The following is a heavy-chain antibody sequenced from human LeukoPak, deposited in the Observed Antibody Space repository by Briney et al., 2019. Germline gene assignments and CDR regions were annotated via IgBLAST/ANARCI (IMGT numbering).Heavy chain of an antibody. J-gene: IGHJ4*02. CDR3: ARQLCSGGSCSPDY. CDR2: MYYSGRT. D-gene: IGHD2-15*01. V-gene: IGHV4-39*01. Sequence: SETLSLTCTVSGGSISSSSYYWGWIRQPPGKGLEWIGSMYYSGRTYYNPSLKSRVTISVDTSKNQFSLKLSSVTAADTAVYYCARQLCSGGSCSPDYWGQGTLVTVSS. CDR1: GGSISSSSYY.